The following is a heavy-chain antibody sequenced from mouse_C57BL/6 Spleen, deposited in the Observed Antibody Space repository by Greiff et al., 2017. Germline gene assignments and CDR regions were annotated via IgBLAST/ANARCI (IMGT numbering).Heavy chain of an antibody. CDR1: GYTFTGYW. V-gene: IGHV1-9*01. CDR3: ARRPADYSNYGFAY. J-gene: IGHJ3*01. CDR2: ILPGSGST. D-gene: IGHD2-5*01. Sequence: QVQLQQSGAELMKPGASVKLSCKATGYTFTGYWIEWVKQRPGHGLEWIGEILPGSGSTNYNEKLKGQATFTADTYSNTAYMQLSSLTTEDSAISYYARRPADYSNYGFAYWGQGTLVTVSA.